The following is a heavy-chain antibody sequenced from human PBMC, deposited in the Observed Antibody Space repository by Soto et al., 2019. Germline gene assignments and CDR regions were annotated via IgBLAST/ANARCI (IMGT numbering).Heavy chain of an antibody. J-gene: IGHJ4*02. V-gene: IGHV1-3*01. CDR3: ARGLVRGVTLFYY. D-gene: IGHD3-10*01. CDR1: GYTFTSYA. Sequence: GASVKVSCKASGYTFTSYAMHWVRQAPGQRLEWMGWINAGNGNTKYSQKFQGRVTITRDTSASTAYMELSSLRSEDTAVYYCARGLVRGVTLFYYWGRGTLVTVSS. CDR2: INAGNGNT.